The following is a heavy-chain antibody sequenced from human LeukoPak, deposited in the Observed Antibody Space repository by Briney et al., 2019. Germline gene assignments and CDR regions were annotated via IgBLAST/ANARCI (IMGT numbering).Heavy chain of an antibody. J-gene: IGHJ4*02. CDR3: ARDRSGDSSSAAHDY. D-gene: IGHD6-6*01. CDR2: ISYDGSNK. Sequence: GSLRLSCAASGFTFSSYAMHWVRQAPGKGLEWVAVISYDGSNKYYADSVKGRFTISRDNSKNTLYLQMNSLRAEDTAVYYCARDRSGDSSSAAHDYWGQGTLVTVSS. CDR1: GFTFSSYA. V-gene: IGHV3-30-3*01.